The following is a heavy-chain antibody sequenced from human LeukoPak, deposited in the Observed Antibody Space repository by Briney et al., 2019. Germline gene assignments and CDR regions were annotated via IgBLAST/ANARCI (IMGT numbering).Heavy chain of an antibody. Sequence: PGGSLRLSCVASGFTFSSYSMNWVRQAPGKGLEWVSSISSSSSYIYYADSVKGRFTISRDNAKNSLYLQMNSLRAEDTAVYYCARGGYDYVWGSYRSDPGYYCMDVWGKGTTVTISS. J-gene: IGHJ6*03. CDR2: ISSSSSYI. CDR1: GFTFSSYS. CDR3: ARGGYDYVWGSYRSDPGYYCMDV. V-gene: IGHV3-21*01. D-gene: IGHD3-16*02.